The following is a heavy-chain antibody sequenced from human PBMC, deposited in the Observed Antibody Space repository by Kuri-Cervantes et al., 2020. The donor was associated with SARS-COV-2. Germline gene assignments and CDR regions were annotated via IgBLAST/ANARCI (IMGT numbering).Heavy chain of an antibody. CDR1: GGSISSYY. Sequence: ESLKISCSVSGGSISSYYWSWIRQPPGKGLEWIGNIYFTGNTNYNPALGSRVTISIDTPKNQFPLMLGSLTAADTAVYYCARRFGDYGQFDYWGQGTLVTVSS. CDR3: ARRFGDYGQFDY. V-gene: IGHV4-59*01. D-gene: IGHD2-21*01. J-gene: IGHJ4*02. CDR2: IYFTGNT.